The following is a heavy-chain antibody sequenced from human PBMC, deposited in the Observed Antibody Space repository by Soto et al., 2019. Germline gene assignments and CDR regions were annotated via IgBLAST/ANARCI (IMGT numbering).Heavy chain of an antibody. J-gene: IGHJ4*02. Sequence: EVQLVESGGGLVQPGGSLRLSCAASGFTFSGYSVNWVRQAPGRGLEWVADICSSGSTIYYADSVKGRFTISRDDAKNSLYMQMNSLRAEDTAVYYCARSWAYYYASGTYYGGIMVYYFNYWGQGTLVTVSS. CDR2: ICSSGSTI. D-gene: IGHD3-10*01. CDR3: ARSWAYYYASGTYYGGIMVYYFNY. CDR1: GFTFSGYS. V-gene: IGHV3-48*01.